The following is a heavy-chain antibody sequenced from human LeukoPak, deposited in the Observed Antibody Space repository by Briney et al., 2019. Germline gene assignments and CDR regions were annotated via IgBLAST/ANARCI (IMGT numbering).Heavy chain of an antibody. J-gene: IGHJ3*02. Sequence: GASVKVSCKASGYTFTSYGISWVRQAPGQGLEWMGWISAYNGNTNYAQKLQGRVTMTTDTSTSTAYMELRSLRSDDTAVYYCARVPSITMIVGDAFDIWGQGTMVTVSS. D-gene: IGHD3-22*01. CDR2: ISAYNGNT. V-gene: IGHV1-18*01. CDR1: GYTFTSYG. CDR3: ARVPSITMIVGDAFDI.